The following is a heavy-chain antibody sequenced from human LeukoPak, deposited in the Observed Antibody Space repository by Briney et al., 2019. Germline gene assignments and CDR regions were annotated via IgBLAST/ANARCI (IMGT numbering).Heavy chain of an antibody. Sequence: GESLKISCKGSGYSFTSYWIAWVRQMPGKGLEWMGIIYPDDSDTRYSPSSQGQVTITADESISTAYLQWSSLKASDNAMYYCARQRRSSGWPNDYWGQGTLVTVSS. D-gene: IGHD6-19*01. CDR2: IYPDDSDT. CDR3: ARQRRSSGWPNDY. CDR1: GYSFTSYW. V-gene: IGHV5-51*01. J-gene: IGHJ4*02.